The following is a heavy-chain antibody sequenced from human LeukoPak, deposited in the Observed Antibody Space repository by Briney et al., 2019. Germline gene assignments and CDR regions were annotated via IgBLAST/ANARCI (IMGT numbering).Heavy chain of an antibody. D-gene: IGHD2-21*01. Sequence: SVKVSCKXSGGTFSSYAISWVLQAPGQGLEWMGGIIPIFGTANYAQKFQGRVTITADESTSTAYMELSSLRSEDTAVYYCAREPYCGGDCYPHFDYWGQGTLVTVSS. CDR2: IIPIFGTA. CDR1: GGTFSSYA. CDR3: AREPYCGGDCYPHFDY. J-gene: IGHJ4*02. V-gene: IGHV1-69*01.